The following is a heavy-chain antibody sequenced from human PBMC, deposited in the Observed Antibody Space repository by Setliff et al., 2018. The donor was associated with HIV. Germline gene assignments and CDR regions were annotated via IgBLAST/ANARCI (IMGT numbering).Heavy chain of an antibody. CDR3: AREKVGGAYYFDY. D-gene: IGHD1-26*01. CDR2: ISSSSSTI. V-gene: IGHV3-48*04. J-gene: IGHJ4*02. Sequence: PGESLKISCAASGFTFSSYSMNWVRQAPGKGLEWVSYISSSSSTIYYADSVKGRFTISRDNAKNSLYLQMDSLRAEDTAVYYCAREKVGGAYYFDYWGQGTLVTVS. CDR1: GFTFSSYS.